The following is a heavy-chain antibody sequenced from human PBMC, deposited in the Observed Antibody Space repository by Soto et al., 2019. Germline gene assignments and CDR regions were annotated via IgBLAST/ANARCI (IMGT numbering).Heavy chain of an antibody. CDR1: GGSISCSTCF. CDR3: AILPYSGSNYYFDY. CDR2: IYYSRIT. Sequence: SETLSLTCTVSGGSISCSTCFWGWIRQPPGEGLEWIGSIYYSRITYYNPSLKSRVTISVDTSKNQFSLKLSSVTAADTAVYYCAILPYSGSNYYFDYWGQGTLVIVSS. D-gene: IGHD1-26*01. J-gene: IGHJ4*02. V-gene: IGHV4-39*01.